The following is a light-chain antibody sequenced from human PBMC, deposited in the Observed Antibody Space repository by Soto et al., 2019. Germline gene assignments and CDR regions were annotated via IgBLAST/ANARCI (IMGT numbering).Light chain of an antibody. CDR2: AAS. V-gene: IGKV3-15*01. Sequence: EIVMTQSPATLSVSPGERATLSCRASQSVSVNLAWYQQKPGQPPRLLIYAASTRATGIPARFSGSGSGTEFTLNISGLQSEDFAVYYCQQYSNWPPAYTFGQGTKLQIK. J-gene: IGKJ2*01. CDR3: QQYSNWPPAYT. CDR1: QSVSVN.